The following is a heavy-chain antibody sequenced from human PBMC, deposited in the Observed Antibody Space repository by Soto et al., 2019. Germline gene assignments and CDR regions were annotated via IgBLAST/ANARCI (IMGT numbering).Heavy chain of an antibody. J-gene: IGHJ6*02. D-gene: IGHD3-22*01. CDR2: ISAYNGNT. CDR3: ARVDSSGGGYYYYGMDV. CDR1: GYTFTSYG. V-gene: IGHV1-18*01. Sequence: ASVKVSCKASGYTFTSYGISWVRQAPGQGLEWMGWISAYNGNTNYAQKLQGRVTMTTDTSTSTAYMELRSLRSDDTAVYYCARVDSSGGGYYYYGMDVWGQGTTVTVSS.